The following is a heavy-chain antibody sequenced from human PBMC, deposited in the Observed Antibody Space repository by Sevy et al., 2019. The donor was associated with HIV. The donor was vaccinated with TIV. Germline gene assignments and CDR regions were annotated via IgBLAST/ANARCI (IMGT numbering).Heavy chain of an antibody. J-gene: IGHJ5*01. CDR1: GGSLISPTFY. CDR3: VRDHHLRGRHWFDS. D-gene: IGHD3-16*01. CDR2: MHYGGNT. V-gene: IGHV4-39*02. Sequence: SETLSLTCTASGGSLISPTFYWGWVRQPPGERLEWIAAMHYGGNTYYNPSLKGRVATSVDTSKNQFSLNLTSVTAADAAVYHCVRDHHLRGRHWFDSWGQGALVTVS.